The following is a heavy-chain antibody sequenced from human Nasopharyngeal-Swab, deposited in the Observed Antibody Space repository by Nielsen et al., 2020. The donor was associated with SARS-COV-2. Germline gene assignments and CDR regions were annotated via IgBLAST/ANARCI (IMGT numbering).Heavy chain of an antibody. CDR2: IYSGGST. CDR1: GFTVSSNY. Sequence: GESLKISCAASGFTVSSNYMSWVRQAPGKGPEWVSVIYSGGSTYYADSVKGRFTISRDNSKNTLYLQMSSLRAEDTAVYYCARAQYYYGSGPGAFDIWGQGTMVTVSS. V-gene: IGHV3-53*01. CDR3: ARAQYYYGSGPGAFDI. D-gene: IGHD3-10*01. J-gene: IGHJ3*02.